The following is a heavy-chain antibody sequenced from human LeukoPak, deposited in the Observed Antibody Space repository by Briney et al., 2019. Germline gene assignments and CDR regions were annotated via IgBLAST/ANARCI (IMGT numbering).Heavy chain of an antibody. CDR2: INPSGGST. CDR3: ARGHNCSSTSCYMRLSCFDP. J-gene: IGHJ5*02. D-gene: IGHD2-2*02. CDR1: GYTFTSYY. V-gene: IGHV1-46*01. Sequence: ASVKVSCKASGYTFTSYYMHWVRQAPGQGLEWMGIINPSGGSTSYAQKFQGRVTMTRDTSTSTVYMELSSLRSEDTAVYYCARGHNCSSTSCYMRLSCFDPWGQGTLVTVSS.